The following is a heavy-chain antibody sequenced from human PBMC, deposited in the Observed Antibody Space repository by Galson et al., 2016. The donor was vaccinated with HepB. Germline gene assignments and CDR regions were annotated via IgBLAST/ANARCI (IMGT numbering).Heavy chain of an antibody. CDR3: AGYEVVSFDY. D-gene: IGHD2-15*01. Sequence: SETLSLTCTVSGGSISGYYWSWIRQPPGKGLDWIGYFYYRGGTYYNPSLQSRLTTSLDTSKNHSSLKLDSVTAADTAVYYCAGYEVVSFDYWGQGTLVTVSS. V-gene: IGHV4-59*06. J-gene: IGHJ4*02. CDR2: FYYRGGT. CDR1: GGSISGYY.